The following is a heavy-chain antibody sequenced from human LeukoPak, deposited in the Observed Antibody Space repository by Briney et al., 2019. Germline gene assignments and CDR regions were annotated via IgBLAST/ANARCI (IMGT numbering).Heavy chain of an antibody. J-gene: IGHJ3*02. D-gene: IGHD3-10*01. CDR1: GFSFSSYW. V-gene: IGHV3-74*01. Sequence: PGGSLRLSCAASGFSFSSYWMHWVRQAPGKGLVWVSRVNGDGSSTIYADSVKGRFTISRDNAKDTLYLQMNSLRANDTAVYYCARDRDFYGSGNYYSRAFDIWGQGTMVTVSS. CDR3: ARDRDFYGSGNYYSRAFDI. CDR2: VNGDGSST.